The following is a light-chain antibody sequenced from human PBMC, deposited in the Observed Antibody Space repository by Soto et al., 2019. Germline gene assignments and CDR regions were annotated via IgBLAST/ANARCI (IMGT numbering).Light chain of an antibody. CDR2: TYD. J-gene: IGLJ2*01. Sequence: QSVLTQPPSVSGTPGQSITISCSGSSSKIGTYTLNWYQHLPGTAPKLLLSTYDQRPSGVADRFSGSKSGTSATLAISGLQSEDEADYYCAAWDDRVNGVVFGGGTKVTVL. CDR3: AAWDDRVNGVV. V-gene: IGLV1-44*01. CDR1: SSKIGTYT.